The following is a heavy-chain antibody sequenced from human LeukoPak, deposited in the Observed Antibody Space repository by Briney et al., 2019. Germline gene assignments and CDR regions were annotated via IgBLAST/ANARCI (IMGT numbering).Heavy chain of an antibody. J-gene: IGHJ4*02. CDR1: GFTFSSYS. D-gene: IGHD3-16*01. Sequence: GGSLRLSCAASGFTFSSYSMHWVRQAPGKGLEWVAVISYDGSNKYYADSVKGRFTISRDNSKNTLYLQMNSLRAEDTAVYYCAHLGRRFDYWGQGTLVTVSS. V-gene: IGHV3-30*03. CDR3: AHLGRRFDY. CDR2: ISYDGSNK.